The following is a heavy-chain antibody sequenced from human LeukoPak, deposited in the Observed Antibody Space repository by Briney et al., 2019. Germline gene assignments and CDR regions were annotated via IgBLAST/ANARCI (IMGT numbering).Heavy chain of an antibody. CDR2: IIPIFGTA. Sequence: GASVKVSCTASGGTFSSYAISWVRQTPGQGLEWMGGIIPIFGTANYAQKFQGRVTITADESTSTAYMELSSLRSEDTAVYYCAGGGFLVATIHNFDYWGQGTLVTVSS. CDR3: AGGGFLVATIHNFDY. CDR1: GGTFSSYA. J-gene: IGHJ4*02. V-gene: IGHV1-69*13. D-gene: IGHD5-12*01.